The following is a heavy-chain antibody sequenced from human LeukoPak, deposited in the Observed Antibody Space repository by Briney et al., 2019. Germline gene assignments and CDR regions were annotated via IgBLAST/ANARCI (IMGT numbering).Heavy chain of an antibody. CDR3: ARVESLSQWLVEQGSKVDY. J-gene: IGHJ4*02. CDR1: GFTFSSYA. Sequence: PGGSLRLSCAASGFTFSSYAMSWVRQAPGKGLEWVSVIYSGGSTYYADSVKGRFTISRDNSKNTLYLQMNSLRAEDTAVYYCARVESLSQWLVEQGSKVDYWGQGTLVTVSS. CDR2: IYSGGST. V-gene: IGHV3-66*01. D-gene: IGHD6-19*01.